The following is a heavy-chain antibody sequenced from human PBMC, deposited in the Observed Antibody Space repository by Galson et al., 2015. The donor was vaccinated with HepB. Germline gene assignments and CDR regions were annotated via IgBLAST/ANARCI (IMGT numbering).Heavy chain of an antibody. Sequence: SLRLSCAASGFIFSDYYMSWVRQAPGKGLEWVSYISSSGDAKYYADSVKGRLTVSRDNAKNSLYLQMNSLRAGDTAVYYCARGWSSYSGSRSWFDPWGQGTLVTVSS. CDR2: ISSSGDAK. J-gene: IGHJ5*02. V-gene: IGHV3-11*01. CDR1: GFIFSDYY. D-gene: IGHD5-12*01. CDR3: ARGWSSYSGSRSWFDP.